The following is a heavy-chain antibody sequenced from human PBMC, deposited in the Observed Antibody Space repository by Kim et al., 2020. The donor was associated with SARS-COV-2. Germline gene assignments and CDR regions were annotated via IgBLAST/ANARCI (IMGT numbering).Heavy chain of an antibody. CDR2: ISYDGSNK. CDR3: ARDPSAYYRSSGTFGYYYGMYV. D-gene: IGHD3-22*01. Sequence: GGSLRLSCAASGFTFSRYAMHWVRQAPGKGLECVADISYDGSNKYYADSVKGRFTISRDNSKNTLYLQMNSLRAKETAVYYCARDPSAYYRSSGTFGYYYGMYVCGQGTPVTVSS. J-gene: IGHJ6*02. CDR1: GFTFSRYA. V-gene: IGHV3-30-3*01.